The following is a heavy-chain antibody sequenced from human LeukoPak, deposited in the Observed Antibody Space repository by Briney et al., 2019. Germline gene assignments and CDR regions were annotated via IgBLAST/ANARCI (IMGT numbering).Heavy chain of an antibody. CDR3: AKASSDSSGWSYY. D-gene: IGHD6-19*01. Sequence: GGSLRLSCATSGFTFSSYTMTWVRQAPEKGLEWVSTIIGSGGRTYNADSVKGRFTISRDNSKNTLYLQMNSLRAEDTAVYYCAKASSDSSGWSYYGGQGTLVTVSS. CDR1: GFTFSSYT. CDR2: IIGSGGRT. V-gene: IGHV3-23*01. J-gene: IGHJ4*02.